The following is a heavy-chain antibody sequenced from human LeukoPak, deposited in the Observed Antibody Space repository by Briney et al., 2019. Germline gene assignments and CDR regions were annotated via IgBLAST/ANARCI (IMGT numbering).Heavy chain of an antibody. Sequence: GSLRLSCAAPGFTFSSYSMTWVRQTPGKGLEWVSGISDSGDSTYYADFVKGRFTISRDNSRNTLYLEMNSLRAEDTAVYYCTKWSGFGNDWGQGTLVTVSS. D-gene: IGHD3-10*01. CDR3: TKWSGFGND. J-gene: IGHJ4*02. V-gene: IGHV3-23*01. CDR1: GFTFSSYS. CDR2: ISDSGDST.